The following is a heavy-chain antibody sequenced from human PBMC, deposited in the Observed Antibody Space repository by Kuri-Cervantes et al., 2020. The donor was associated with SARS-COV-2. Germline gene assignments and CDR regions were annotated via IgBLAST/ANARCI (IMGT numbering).Heavy chain of an antibody. D-gene: IGHD7-27*01. CDR1: GFTFSSYA. V-gene: IGHV3-30-3*01. Sequence: GESLKISCAASGFTFSSYAMHWVRQAPGKGLEWVAVMSYDGSNKYYADSVKGRFTISRDNSKNTLYLQMNSLRAEDTAVYYCAREKLGIGAFDIWGQGTMVTVSS. CDR2: MSYDGSNK. CDR3: AREKLGIGAFDI. J-gene: IGHJ3*02.